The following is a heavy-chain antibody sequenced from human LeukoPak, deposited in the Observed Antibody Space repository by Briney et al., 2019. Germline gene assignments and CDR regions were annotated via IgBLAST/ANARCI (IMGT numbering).Heavy chain of an antibody. V-gene: IGHV4-30-2*01. CDR1: GGSISSGGYS. CDR2: IYHSGST. Sequence: PSETLSLTCAVSGGSISSGGYSWSWIRQPPGKGLEWIGYIYHSGSTYYNPSLKSRVTISVDRSKNQFSLKLSSVTAADTAVYYCARAVGGILTGYPFDYWGQGTLVTVSS. D-gene: IGHD3-9*01. J-gene: IGHJ4*02. CDR3: ARAVGGILTGYPFDY.